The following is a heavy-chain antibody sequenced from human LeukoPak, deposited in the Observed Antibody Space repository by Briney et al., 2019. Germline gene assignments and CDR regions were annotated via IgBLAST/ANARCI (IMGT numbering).Heavy chain of an antibody. Sequence: PGGSLRLSCAASAFTFSTSAMHWVRQAPGKGLDWVAVIRYDGSNKYYADSVKGRFTISRDNSKNTLYLQMNSLRAEDTAVYYCAKELQWLATHELDYWGQGTLVTVSS. CDR1: AFTFSTSA. J-gene: IGHJ4*02. CDR3: AKELQWLATHELDY. CDR2: IRYDGSNK. D-gene: IGHD6-19*01. V-gene: IGHV3-30*02.